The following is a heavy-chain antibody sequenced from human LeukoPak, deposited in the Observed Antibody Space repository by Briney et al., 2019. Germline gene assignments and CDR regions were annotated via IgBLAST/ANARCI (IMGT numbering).Heavy chain of an antibody. J-gene: IGHJ3*01. CDR3: ARDRYNISSGDYDAFDV. Sequence: SQTLSLTCAVFGGSINSGDFSWNWIRQPPGTGLEWIGNIYKSGITHYNPSLKSRVTMSVDRSKNQFSLKLNSVTAADTAFYYCARDRYNISSGDYDAFDVWGQGTMVTVSS. D-gene: IGHD6-6*01. V-gene: IGHV4-30-2*01. CDR1: GGSINSGDFS. CDR2: IYKSGIT.